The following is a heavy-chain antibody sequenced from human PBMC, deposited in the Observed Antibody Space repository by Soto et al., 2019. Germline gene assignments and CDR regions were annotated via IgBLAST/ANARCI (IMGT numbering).Heavy chain of an antibody. V-gene: IGHV4-59*08. J-gene: IGHJ4*02. CDR3: ARHLSQNFDWLEY. CDR2: GST. D-gene: IGHD3-9*01. Sequence: GSTNYNPSLKSRVTISVDTSKNQFSLKLTSVTAADTAVYYCARHLSQNFDWLEYWGQGTLVTVSS.